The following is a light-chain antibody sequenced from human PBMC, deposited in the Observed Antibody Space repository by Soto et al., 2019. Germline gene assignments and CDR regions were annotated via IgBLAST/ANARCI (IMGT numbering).Light chain of an antibody. CDR3: QHRSNWPPG. V-gene: IGKV3D-20*02. CDR2: GAS. J-gene: IGKJ5*01. Sequence: EIVLTQSPGTLSLSPGERATLSCGASQSVSNNYLAWYQQRPGQAPRLLIYGASSRATGIPDRFSGSGSGTEFTLTISSLAPEDFAVYYCQHRSNWPPGFGQGTRREIK. CDR1: QSVSNNY.